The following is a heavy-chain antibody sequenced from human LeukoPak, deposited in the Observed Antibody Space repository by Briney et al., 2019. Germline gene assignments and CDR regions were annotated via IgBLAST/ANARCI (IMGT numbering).Heavy chain of an antibody. V-gene: IGHV3-30*03. CDR1: GFSFSSYG. CDR3: ARSLGWELLSSPFDY. D-gene: IGHD3-10*01. CDR2: ISYDGSNK. Sequence: GGSLRLSCAASGFSFSSYGIHWVRQAPGKGLEWVAVISYDGSNKYYADSVKGRFTISRDNSKNTLYLQMNSLRAEDTAVYYCARSLGWELLSSPFDYWGQGTLVTVSS. J-gene: IGHJ4*02.